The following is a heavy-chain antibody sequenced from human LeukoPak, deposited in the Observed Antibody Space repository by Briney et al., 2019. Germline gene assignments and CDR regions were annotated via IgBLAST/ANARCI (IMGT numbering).Heavy chain of an antibody. CDR1: GGSFSGYY. CDR2: INHSGST. Sequence: SETLSLTCAVYGGSFSGYYWSWIRQPPGKGLEWIGEINHSGSTNYNPSLKSRVTISVGTSKNQFSLKLSSVTAADTAVYYCAREAYGSGSPPSRSFDYWGQGTLVTVSS. V-gene: IGHV4-34*01. J-gene: IGHJ4*02. D-gene: IGHD3-10*01. CDR3: AREAYGSGSPPSRSFDY.